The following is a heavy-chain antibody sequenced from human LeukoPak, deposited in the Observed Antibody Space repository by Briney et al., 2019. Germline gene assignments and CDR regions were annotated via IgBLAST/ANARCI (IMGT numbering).Heavy chain of an antibody. D-gene: IGHD4-17*01. CDR3: ARLFPTVTHH. J-gene: IGHJ4*02. Sequence: SETLSLTCTVSGYSISSGYYWGWIRQPPGKGLEWIGSIYHSGSTYYNPSLKSRVTISVDTSKNQFSLKLSSVTAADTAVYYCARLFPTVTHHWGQGTLVTVSS. CDR2: IYHSGST. CDR1: GYSISSGYY. V-gene: IGHV4-38-2*02.